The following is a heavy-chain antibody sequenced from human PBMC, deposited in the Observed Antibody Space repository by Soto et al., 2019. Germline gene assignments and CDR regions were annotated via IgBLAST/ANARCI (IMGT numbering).Heavy chain of an antibody. Sequence: QVQLVESGGGVVQPGRSLRLFCAASGFTFSNYGMHWVRQAPGKGLEWVAVIWYDGSNKYYADSVKGRFTISRDNSKTTLYLQMNSLRPEDTAVYYCARDPVRGLPFPPDYWGRGTLVTVSS. V-gene: IGHV3-33*01. CDR3: ARDPVRGLPFPPDY. CDR1: GFTFSNYG. D-gene: IGHD5-12*01. J-gene: IGHJ4*02. CDR2: IWYDGSNK.